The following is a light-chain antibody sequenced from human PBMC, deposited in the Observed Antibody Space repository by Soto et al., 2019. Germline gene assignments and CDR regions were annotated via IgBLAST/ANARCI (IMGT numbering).Light chain of an antibody. V-gene: IGLV2-14*01. CDR3: SSYTSSSTLVV. J-gene: IGLJ2*01. CDR1: SSDVGAYNC. CDR2: EVS. Sequence: QSALTQPASVSGSPGQSITISCTGTSSDVGAYNCVSWYQQHPGKAPKLMIYEVSNRPSGVSNRFSGSKSGNTASLTISGLQAEDEADYYCSSYTSSSTLVVFGGGTKVTVL.